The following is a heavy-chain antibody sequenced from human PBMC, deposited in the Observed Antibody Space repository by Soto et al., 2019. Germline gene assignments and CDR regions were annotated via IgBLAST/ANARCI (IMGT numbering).Heavy chain of an antibody. CDR2: IIPIFGTA. CDR1: GGTFSSYA. Sequence: SVKVSCKASGGTFSSYAISWVRQAPGQGLEWMGGIIPIFGTANYAQKFQGRVTITADESTSTAYMELSSLRSEDTAVYYCARGGRYCSSTSCYYYYYGMDVCGQRTTVTVSS. J-gene: IGHJ6*02. V-gene: IGHV1-69*13. CDR3: ARGGRYCSSTSCYYYYYGMDV. D-gene: IGHD2-2*01.